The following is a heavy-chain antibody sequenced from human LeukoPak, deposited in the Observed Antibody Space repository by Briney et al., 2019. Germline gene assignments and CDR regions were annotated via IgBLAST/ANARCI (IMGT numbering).Heavy chain of an antibody. V-gene: IGHV1-18*01. J-gene: IGHJ5*02. Sequence: ASVKVSCKASGYTFTSYTISWVRQAPGQGLEWMGWISGYNGNTNYAQKFQGRVTMTTDTSTSTAHMELRSLRSDDTAVYYCARGYDILTGYYTPYWFDPWGQGTLVTVSS. CDR2: ISGYNGNT. D-gene: IGHD3-9*01. CDR1: GYTFTSYT. CDR3: ARGYDILTGYYTPYWFDP.